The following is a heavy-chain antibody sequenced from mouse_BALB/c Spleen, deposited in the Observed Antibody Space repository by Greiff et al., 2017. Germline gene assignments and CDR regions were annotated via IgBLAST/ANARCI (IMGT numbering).Heavy chain of an antibody. CDR3: ARNSNYGNYGKDAMDY. Sequence: VMLVESGPGLVAPSQSLSITCTVSGFSLSRYSVHWVRQPPGKGLEWLGMIWGGGSTDYNSALKSRLSISKDNSKSQVFLKMNSLQTDDTAMYYCARNSNYGNYGKDAMDYWGQGTSVTVSS. V-gene: IGHV2-6-4*01. CDR1: GFSLSRYS. D-gene: IGHD2-1*01. CDR2: IWGGGST. J-gene: IGHJ4*01.